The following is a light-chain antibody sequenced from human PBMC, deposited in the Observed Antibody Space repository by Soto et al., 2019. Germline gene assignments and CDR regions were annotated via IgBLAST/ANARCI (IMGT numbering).Light chain of an antibody. V-gene: IGKV1-39*01. CDR3: QQSFSTPRT. CDR2: AAS. J-gene: IGKJ1*01. Sequence: DIQMTQSPSSLSASVGDRVTITCRASQSISNYLNWYQQKPGNAPKLLIYAASSLQSGVPSRFSGSGSGTDFTLTIGSLQPEDFATYYYQQSFSTPRTFGQGTKVEIK. CDR1: QSISNY.